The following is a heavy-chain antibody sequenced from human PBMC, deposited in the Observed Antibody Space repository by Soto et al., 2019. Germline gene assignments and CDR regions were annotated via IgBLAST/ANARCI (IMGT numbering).Heavy chain of an antibody. CDR1: RGSISSGTNY. CDR3: ARHDAGWYFDS. Sequence: PSETLSLTCTVSRGSISSGTNYWAWIRQPPGKGLEWIANIYYSGSTFYNPSLKSRVTISLDTSKNQFSLKLRSVTAADTAVYSCARHDAGWYFDSWVQGTLVTVS. J-gene: IGHJ4*02. V-gene: IGHV4-39*01. CDR2: IYYSGST.